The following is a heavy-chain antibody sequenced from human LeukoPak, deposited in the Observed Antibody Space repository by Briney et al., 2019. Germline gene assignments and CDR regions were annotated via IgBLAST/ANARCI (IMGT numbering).Heavy chain of an antibody. CDR1: GGTFISYA. D-gene: IGHD2-2*01. CDR2: IIPIFGTA. Sequence: ASVKVSCKASGGTFISYAISWVRQAPGQGLEWMGGIIPIFGTANYAQKFQGRVTITADESTSTAYMELSSLRSEDTAVYYCARAQLDYCSSTSCPRDYYYYYMDVWGKGTTVTVSS. V-gene: IGHV1-69*13. CDR3: ARAQLDYCSSTSCPRDYYYYYMDV. J-gene: IGHJ6*03.